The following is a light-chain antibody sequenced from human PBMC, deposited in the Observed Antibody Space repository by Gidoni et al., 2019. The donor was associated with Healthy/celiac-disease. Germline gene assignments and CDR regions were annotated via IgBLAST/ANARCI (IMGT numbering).Light chain of an antibody. J-gene: IGKJ2*01. CDR2: LGS. V-gene: IGKV2-28*01. CDR3: MPLD. Sequence: DIVMTQSPLSLPVTPGEPASISCRSSQSLLHSNGYNYLDWYLQKPGQSPQLLIYLGSNRASGVPDRFSGSGSGTDFTLKISRVEAEDVGVYYCMPLDFGQXTKLEIK. CDR1: QSLLHSNGYNY.